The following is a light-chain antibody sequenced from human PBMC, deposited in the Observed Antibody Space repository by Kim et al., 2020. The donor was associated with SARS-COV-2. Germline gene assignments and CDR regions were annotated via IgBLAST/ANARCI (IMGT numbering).Light chain of an antibody. V-gene: IGLV3-19*01. CDR2: GKN. J-gene: IGLJ2*01. CDR1: SLRSYY. Sequence: VAWGQTVRITCRGDSLRSYYATWYQQKPGQAPIVGIYGKNNRPSGIPDRFSGSSSGNTASLTITGTQAVDEADDYCNSRDSNDNVVFGGGTQLTVL. CDR3: NSRDSNDNVV.